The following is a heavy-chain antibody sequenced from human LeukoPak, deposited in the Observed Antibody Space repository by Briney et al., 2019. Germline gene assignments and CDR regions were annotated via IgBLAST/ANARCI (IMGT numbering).Heavy chain of an antibody. CDR1: GSSISSGYY. D-gene: IGHD3-22*01. V-gene: IGHV4-38-2*01. J-gene: IGHJ4*02. CDR3: ARHTYDSSGYYYVDY. Sequence: SETLSLTCAVSGSSISSGYYWGWIRQPPGKGLEWIGSISHSGSTYYNPSLKSRVTISVDTSKDHFSLKLSSVTAADTAVYYCARHTYDSSGYYYVDYWGQGTLVTVSS. CDR2: ISHSGST.